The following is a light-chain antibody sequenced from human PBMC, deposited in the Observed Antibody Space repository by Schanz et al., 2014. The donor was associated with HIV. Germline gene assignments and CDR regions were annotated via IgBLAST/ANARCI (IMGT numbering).Light chain of an antibody. CDR3: LQYGDDAYT. V-gene: IGKV1-5*03. CDR2: QAS. J-gene: IGKJ2*01. CDR1: QNIGKW. Sequence: DIQMTQSPSTLSASVGDRVTITCRASQNIGKWLTWYQQKPGKAPNLLIYQASSLNIGVPSRFSGSGSGTEFTLTINNLQPDDFATYFCLQYGDDAYTFGQGTKLEIK.